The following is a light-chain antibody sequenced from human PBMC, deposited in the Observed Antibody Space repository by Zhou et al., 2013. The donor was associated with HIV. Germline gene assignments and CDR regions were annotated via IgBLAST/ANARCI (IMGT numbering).Light chain of an antibody. CDR1: QAITND. CDR2: GAV. V-gene: IGKV3D-15*01. Sequence: EVVMTQSPATLSVSLGERVTLSCRASQAITNDVAWYQQKRGQAPRVLLYGAVTRVAGVPARFSGSGSGTEFTLTISSLQTEDFATYYCQQYNSYPFTFGQGTRLEIK. J-gene: IGKJ5*01. CDR3: QQYNSYPFT.